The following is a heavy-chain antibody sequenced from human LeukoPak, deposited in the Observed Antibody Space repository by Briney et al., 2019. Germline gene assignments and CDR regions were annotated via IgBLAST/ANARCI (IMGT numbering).Heavy chain of an antibody. V-gene: IGHV1-69*13. J-gene: IGHJ4*02. Sequence: AASVKVSCKASGGTFSSYAISWVRQAPGQGLEWMGGIIPIFGTANYAQKFQGRVTITADESTSTAYVELSSLRSEDTAVYYCARVTSWGSGALDYWGQGTLVTVSS. D-gene: IGHD3-16*01. CDR3: ARVTSWGSGALDY. CDR2: IIPIFGTA. CDR1: GGTFSSYA.